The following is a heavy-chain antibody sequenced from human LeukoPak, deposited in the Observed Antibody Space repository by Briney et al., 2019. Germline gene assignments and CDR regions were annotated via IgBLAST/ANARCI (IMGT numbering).Heavy chain of an antibody. D-gene: IGHD6-19*01. V-gene: IGHV3-11*01. CDR2: ISSSGSTI. CDR1: GFTFSDYY. CDR3: ARDLHKYSSGWYDFDY. Sequence: GALRLSCAASGFTFSDYYMSWIRQAPGKGLEWVSYISSSGSTIYYADSVKGRFTISRDNAKNSLYLQMNSLRAEDTAVYYCARDLHKYSSGWYDFDYWGQGTTVTVSS. J-gene: IGHJ4*03.